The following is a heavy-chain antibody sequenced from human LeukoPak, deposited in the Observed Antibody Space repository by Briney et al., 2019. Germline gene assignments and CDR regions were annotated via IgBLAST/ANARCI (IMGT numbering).Heavy chain of an antibody. CDR2: INGDGS. V-gene: IGHV3-74*01. D-gene: IGHD1-20*01. CDR3: ASYNWNYDMDV. Sequence: GGSLRLSCVASGFIFSNYWMYWVRQVPGKGPVWVSRINGDGSYGVSVNGRLTISRDDAKSTLYLQMHSLRVEDTGVYYCASYNWNYDMDVWGQGTTVIVSS. CDR1: GFIFSNYW. J-gene: IGHJ6*02.